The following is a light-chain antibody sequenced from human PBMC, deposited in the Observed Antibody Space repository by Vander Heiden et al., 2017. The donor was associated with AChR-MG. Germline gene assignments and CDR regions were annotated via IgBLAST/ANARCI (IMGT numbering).Light chain of an antibody. CDR3: CSHASDRNFG. J-gene: IGLJ3*02. CDR2: EVS. V-gene: IGLV2-23*02. Sequence: QSALTQPASVSGSPGQSITISCTGTSSDVGSYHLVSWYQQYPGKAPKLIIYEVSKRPSGVSNRFSGAKSGKTASLTISGLQAEDEADYYCCSHASDRNFGFGGGTKLTVL. CDR1: SSDVGSYHL.